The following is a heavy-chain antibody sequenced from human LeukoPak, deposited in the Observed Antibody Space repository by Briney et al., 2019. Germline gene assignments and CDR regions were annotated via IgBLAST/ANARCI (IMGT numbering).Heavy chain of an antibody. CDR3: ARSLRGNGMDV. CDR1: GFTFSDYY. Sequence: LRLSCAASGFTFSDYYMSWIRQAPGKGLEWVGYIYYSGSTNYNPSLKSRVTISVDTSKNQFSLKLSSVTAADTAVYYCARSLRGNGMDVWGQGTTVTVSS. CDR2: IYYSGST. D-gene: IGHD4-17*01. V-gene: IGHV4-59*01. J-gene: IGHJ6*02.